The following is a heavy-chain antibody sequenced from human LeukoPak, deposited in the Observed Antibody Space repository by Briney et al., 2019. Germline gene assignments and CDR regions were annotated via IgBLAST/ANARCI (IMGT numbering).Heavy chain of an antibody. J-gene: IGHJ4*02. CDR3: ASWYYDFWSGYYPFDY. D-gene: IGHD3-3*01. CDR1: GYSISSGYY. V-gene: IGHV4-38-2*01. Sequence: SETLSLTCAVSGYSISSGYYWGWIRQPPGKGLEWIGSIYHSGSTYYNPSLKSRVTISVDTSKNQFSLKLSSVTAADTAVYYCASWYYDFWSGYYPFDYWGQGTLVTVSS. CDR2: IYHSGST.